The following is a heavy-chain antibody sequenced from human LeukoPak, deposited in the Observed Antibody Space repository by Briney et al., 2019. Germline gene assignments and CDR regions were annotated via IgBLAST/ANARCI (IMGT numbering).Heavy chain of an antibody. V-gene: IGHV4-34*01. Sequence: SETLSLTCAVYGGSFSGYYWSWIRQPPGKGLEWIGEINHSGSTNYNPSLKSRVTISVDTSKNQFSLKLSSVTAADTAVYYCARGGVPAARPYYFDYWGQGTLVTVSS. J-gene: IGHJ4*02. D-gene: IGHD2-2*02. CDR3: ARGGVPAARPYYFDY. CDR1: GGSFSGYY. CDR2: INHSGST.